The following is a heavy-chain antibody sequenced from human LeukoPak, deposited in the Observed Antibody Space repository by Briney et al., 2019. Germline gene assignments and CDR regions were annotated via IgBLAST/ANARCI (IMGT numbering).Heavy chain of an antibody. CDR1: GGTFSNYA. CDR2: IIPIFGTA. J-gene: IGHJ5*02. V-gene: IGHV1-69*13. CDR3: ARGRGASYDILTGPIQQNNWFDP. Sequence: SVKVSCKASGGTFSNYAISWVRQAPGQGLEWVGGIIPIFGTAKYAQKFQGRVTITADESTSTAYRELSSLRPEDTAVYYCARGRGASYDILTGPIQQNNWFDPWGQGTLVTVSS. D-gene: IGHD3-9*01.